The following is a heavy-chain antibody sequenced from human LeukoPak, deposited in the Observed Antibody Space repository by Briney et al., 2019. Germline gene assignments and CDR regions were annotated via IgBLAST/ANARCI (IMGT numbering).Heavy chain of an antibody. CDR1: GYTFTGYY. CDR2: INPNSGGT. V-gene: IGHV1-2*02. CDR3: ARGISYYDSSGYVYYFDY. J-gene: IGHJ4*02. Sequence: ASVKVSCKASGYTFTGYYMHWVRQAPGQGLEWMGWINPNSGGTNYAQKFQGRVTMTRNTSISTAYMELSSLRSEDTAVYYCARGISYYDSSGYVYYFDYWGQGTLVTVSS. D-gene: IGHD3-22*01.